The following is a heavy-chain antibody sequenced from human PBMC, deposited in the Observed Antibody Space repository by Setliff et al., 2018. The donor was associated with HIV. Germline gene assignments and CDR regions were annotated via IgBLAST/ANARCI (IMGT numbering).Heavy chain of an antibody. CDR3: ARHDTECSSYPIDY. Sequence: TLSLTCTVSGGSISSSIYYWGWIRQPPGKGLEWIGFIYYSGSTYYYGGSTYYNPSLKSRVTISVDTSKNQFSLKLSSVTAADTAVYYCARHDTECSSYPIDYWGQGNLVTVSS. V-gene: IGHV4-39*01. J-gene: IGHJ4*02. D-gene: IGHD6-6*01. CDR1: GGSISSSIYY. CDR2: IYYSGSTYYYGGST.